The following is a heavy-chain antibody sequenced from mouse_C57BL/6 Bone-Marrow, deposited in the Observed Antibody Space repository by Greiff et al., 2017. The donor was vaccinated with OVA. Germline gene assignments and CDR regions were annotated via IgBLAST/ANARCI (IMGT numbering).Heavy chain of an antibody. CDR3: ARDYSILYYFDY. CDR1: GYTFTSYW. J-gene: IGHJ2*01. D-gene: IGHD2-5*01. V-gene: IGHV1-55*01. Sequence: VKLQQPGAELVKPGASVKMSCKASGYTFTSYWITWVKQRPGQGLEWIGDIYPGSGSTNYNEKFKSKATLTVDTSSSTAYMQLSSLTSEDSAVYYCARDYSILYYFDYWGQGTTLTVSS. CDR2: IYPGSGST.